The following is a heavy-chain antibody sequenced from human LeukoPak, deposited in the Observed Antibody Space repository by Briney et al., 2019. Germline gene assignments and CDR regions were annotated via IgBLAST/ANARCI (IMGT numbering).Heavy chain of an antibody. CDR2: ISSSSGTI. V-gene: IGHV3-48*04. CDR1: GFTFSTYS. J-gene: IGHJ4*02. Sequence: GGSLRLSCVASGFTFSTYSMNWVRQAPGKGLEWVSYISSSSGTIYYAHSVKGRFTISRDNAKNSLFLQMNSLRAEDTAVYYCASLNYGPDYWGQGTLVTVSS. D-gene: IGHD3-16*01. CDR3: ASLNYGPDY.